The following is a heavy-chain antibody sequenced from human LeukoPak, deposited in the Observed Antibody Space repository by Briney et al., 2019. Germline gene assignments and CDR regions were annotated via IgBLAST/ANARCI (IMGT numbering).Heavy chain of an antibody. CDR2: ISPNGVIT. J-gene: IGHJ4*02. Sequence: GGTLRLSCVASGFTFRSHGMNWVRQAPGKGLEWVSGISPNGVITYYADSVKGRFTISRDNSKGTVYPQMNSLRPEDTAVYYCAKDDAWLQYGNWGRGTLVTVSS. CDR3: AKDDAWLQYGN. V-gene: IGHV3-23*01. D-gene: IGHD5-24*01. CDR1: GFTFRSHG.